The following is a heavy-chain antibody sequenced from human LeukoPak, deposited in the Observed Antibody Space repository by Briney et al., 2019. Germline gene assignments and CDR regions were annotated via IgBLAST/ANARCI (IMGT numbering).Heavy chain of an antibody. CDR3: ARADSSGWYIKRSDAFDI. CDR1: GFTLSSYS. CDR2: ISSSSSYI. V-gene: IGHV3-21*01. J-gene: IGHJ3*02. Sequence: GGSLRLSCAASGFTLSSYSMNWVRQAPGKGLEWVSSISSSSSYIYYADSVKGRFTISRDNAKNSLYLQMNSLRAEDTAVYYCARADSSGWYIKRSDAFDIWGQGTMVTVSS. D-gene: IGHD6-19*01.